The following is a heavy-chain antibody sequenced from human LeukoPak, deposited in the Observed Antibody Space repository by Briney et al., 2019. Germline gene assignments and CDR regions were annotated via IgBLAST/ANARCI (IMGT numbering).Heavy chain of an antibody. CDR1: GGTFSSYA. Sequence: GASVKVSCKASGGTFSSYAISWVRQAPGQGLEWMGGIIPIFGTANYAQKFQGRVTITTDESTSTAYMELSSLRSEDTAVYYCASAQYSDQYDFWSGPRYNWFDPWGQGTLVTVSS. J-gene: IGHJ5*02. V-gene: IGHV1-69*05. CDR3: ASAQYSDQYDFWSGPRYNWFDP. CDR2: IIPIFGTA. D-gene: IGHD3-3*01.